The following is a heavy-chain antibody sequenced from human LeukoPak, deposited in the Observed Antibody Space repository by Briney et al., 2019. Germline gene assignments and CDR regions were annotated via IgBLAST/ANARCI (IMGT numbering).Heavy chain of an antibody. D-gene: IGHD2-2*01. J-gene: IGHJ5*02. Sequence: GGSLRLSCAASGFTFNYAWMSWVRQVPGKGLEWVSRINSDGSSTSYADSVKGRFTISRDNAKNTLYLQMNSLRAEDTAVYYCARVRVPAATAAWFDPWGQGTLVTVSS. V-gene: IGHV3-74*01. CDR2: INSDGSST. CDR3: ARVRVPAATAAWFDP. CDR1: GFTFNYAW.